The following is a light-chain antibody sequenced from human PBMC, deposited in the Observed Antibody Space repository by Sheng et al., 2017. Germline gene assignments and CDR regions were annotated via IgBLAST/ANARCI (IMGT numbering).Light chain of an antibody. CDR3: QQYYSSPWT. V-gene: IGKV4-1*01. CDR2: WAS. Sequence: DIVMTQSPDSLAVSLGERATLNCKSSQSLFYGSNNKTYLVWYYLKPRQPPKLLISWASTRESGVPDRFRGSGSGTDFTLTISSLQAEDVAVYYCQQYYSSPWTFGQGTEGGNQT. J-gene: IGKJ1*01. CDR1: QSLFYGSNNKTY.